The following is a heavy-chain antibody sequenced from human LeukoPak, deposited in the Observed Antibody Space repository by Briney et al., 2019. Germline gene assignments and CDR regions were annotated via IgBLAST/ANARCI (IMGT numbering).Heavy chain of an antibody. Sequence: GGSLRLSCAASGFTFSSYSMNWVRQAPGKGLEWVSYISSSGSTIYYADSVKGRFTISRDNAKNSLYLQMNSLRAEDTAVYYCARQLVGATTEKDYWGQGTLVTVSS. CDR2: ISSSGSTI. CDR3: ARQLVGATTEKDY. V-gene: IGHV3-48*04. J-gene: IGHJ4*02. CDR1: GFTFSSYS. D-gene: IGHD1-26*01.